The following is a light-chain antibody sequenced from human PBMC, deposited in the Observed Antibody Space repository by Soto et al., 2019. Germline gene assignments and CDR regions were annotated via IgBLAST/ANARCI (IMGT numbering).Light chain of an antibody. V-gene: IGKV3-20*01. J-gene: IGKJ3*01. CDR2: GAS. CDR3: QQYGSSPR. Sequence: TQSPATLSVSPGERATLSCRASQSVSDNLAWYQQKPGQAPRLLIYGASSRATGIPDRFSGSGSGTDFTLTISRLEPEDFAVYYCQQYGSSPRFGPGTKVDI. CDR1: QSVSDN.